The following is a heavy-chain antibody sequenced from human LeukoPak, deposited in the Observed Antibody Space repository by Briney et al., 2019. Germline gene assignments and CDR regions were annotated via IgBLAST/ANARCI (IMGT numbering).Heavy chain of an antibody. CDR2: INQDGSEK. D-gene: IGHD3-10*01. CDR3: ATDRGSGWFDP. Sequence: GGSLRLSCAASGFPFTSHWMTWVRQAPGRGLEWVASINQDGSEKYYVGSVKGRFTISRDNAKNSLYLQMNSLRVEDTALYYCATDRGSGWFDPWGQGTLVTVSS. V-gene: IGHV3-7*01. J-gene: IGHJ5*02. CDR1: GFPFTSHW.